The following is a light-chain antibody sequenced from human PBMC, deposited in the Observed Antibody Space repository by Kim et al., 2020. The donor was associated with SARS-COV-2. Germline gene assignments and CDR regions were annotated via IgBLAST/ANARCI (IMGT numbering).Light chain of an antibody. V-gene: IGLV2-11*01. CDR3: CSYAGTFSWL. CDR1: SSDVGGYNY. J-gene: IGLJ3*02. CDR2: DVT. Sequence: GQSVTISCTGTSSDVGGYNYVSWYQHHPGKAPKLWIYDVTKRPSGVPDRFSGSKSGNTASLTISGLQAEDEADYYCCSYAGTFSWLFGGGTQLTVL.